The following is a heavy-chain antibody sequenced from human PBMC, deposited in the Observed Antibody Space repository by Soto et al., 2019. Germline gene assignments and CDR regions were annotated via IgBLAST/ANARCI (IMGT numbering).Heavy chain of an antibody. Sequence: SETLSLTCTVSGSSISSSSSYWGWIRQPPGKGLEWIGSIHYSGNTYYNPSLKSRITISVDTSKNQFSLKLSSVTAADTAVYFCAKTGFWSDYRVADFWGQGTLVTVSS. CDR1: GSSISSSSSY. D-gene: IGHD3-3*01. CDR3: AKTGFWSDYRVADF. J-gene: IGHJ4*02. V-gene: IGHV4-39*01. CDR2: IHYSGNT.